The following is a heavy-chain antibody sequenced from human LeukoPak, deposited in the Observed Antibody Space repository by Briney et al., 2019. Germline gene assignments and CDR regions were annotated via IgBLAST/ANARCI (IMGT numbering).Heavy chain of an antibody. Sequence: GGSLRLSCAASGFIFSRYWMSWVRQAPGKGLEWVANINQNGNETYYVDSVRGRFTISRDTARNSLSLQMNSLRAEDTAVYYCARGLAVGATNDAFDIWGQGTMVTVSS. CDR2: INQNGNET. J-gene: IGHJ3*02. D-gene: IGHD1-26*01. CDR1: GFIFSRYW. CDR3: ARGLAVGATNDAFDI. V-gene: IGHV3-7*01.